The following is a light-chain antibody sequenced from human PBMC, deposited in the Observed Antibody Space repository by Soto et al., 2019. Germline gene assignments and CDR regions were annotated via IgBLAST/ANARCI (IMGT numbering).Light chain of an antibody. CDR3: ATWDDSLNAWV. CDR2: HNN. J-gene: IGLJ3*02. V-gene: IGLV1-44*01. Sequence: QAVVSQPPSASGTPGQRVTISCSGSSSNIGGSTVHWFRQLPGTAPKLLIFHNNQRPSGVPDRISGSKSGTSASLAISGLQSEDEADYYCATWDDSLNAWVFGGGTKLTVL. CDR1: SSNIGGST.